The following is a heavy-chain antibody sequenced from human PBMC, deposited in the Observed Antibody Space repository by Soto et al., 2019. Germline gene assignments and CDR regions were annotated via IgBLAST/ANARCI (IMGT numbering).Heavy chain of an antibody. D-gene: IGHD3-22*01. CDR3: AKGPYYDSSGYYGY. J-gene: IGHJ4*02. Sequence: SLRLSCADSGFTFSSYGMHWVRQAPGKGLEWVAVISYDGSNKYYADSVKGRFTISRDNSKNTLYLQMNSLRAEDTAVYYCAKGPYYDSSGYYGYWGQGTLVTVSS. V-gene: IGHV3-30*18. CDR1: GFTFSSYG. CDR2: ISYDGSNK.